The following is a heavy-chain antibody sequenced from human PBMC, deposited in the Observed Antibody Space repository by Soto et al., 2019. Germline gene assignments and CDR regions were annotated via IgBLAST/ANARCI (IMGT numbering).Heavy chain of an antibody. J-gene: IGHJ5*02. Sequence: PSETLSLTCTVSGGSISSGGYYWSWIRQHPGKGLEWIGYIYYSGSTYYNPSLKSRVTISVDTSKNQFSLKLSSVTAADTAVYYCAREDDSSGYSVDPWGQGTLVTVSS. CDR2: IYYSGST. CDR1: GGSISSGGYY. CDR3: AREDDSSGYSVDP. V-gene: IGHV4-31*03. D-gene: IGHD3-22*01.